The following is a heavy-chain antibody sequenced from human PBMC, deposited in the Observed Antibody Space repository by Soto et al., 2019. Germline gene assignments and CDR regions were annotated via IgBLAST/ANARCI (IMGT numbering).Heavy chain of an antibody. CDR3: ARDTTEYYDILTGYYSAYYGMDV. Sequence: QVQLQESGPGLVKPSQTLSLTCTVSGGSISSGGYYWSWIRQHPGKGLGWIGYIYYSGSTYYNPSLKSRVTISVDTSKHQFSLKLSSVTAADTAVSYCARDTTEYYDILTGYYSAYYGMDVWGQGTTVTVSS. J-gene: IGHJ6*02. V-gene: IGHV4-31*03. CDR1: GGSISSGGYY. D-gene: IGHD3-9*01. CDR2: IYYSGST.